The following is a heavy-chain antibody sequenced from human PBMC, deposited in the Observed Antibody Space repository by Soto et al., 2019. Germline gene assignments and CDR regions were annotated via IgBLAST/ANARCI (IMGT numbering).Heavy chain of an antibody. CDR2: INYDATEK. Sequence: EVQLVESGGGLVQPGGSLRLSCATSGFRFDDAHMTWVRLAPGEGLEWVANINYDATEKEYVDSVKGRFTISRDNTQRSLFRQMNSLRAEDTAVYDCAWGKGWLRFTSPSHWGQGTLFTVSS. D-gene: IGHD3-16*01. CDR1: GFRFDDAH. V-gene: IGHV3-7*03. CDR3: AWGKGWLRFTSPSH. J-gene: IGHJ4*02.